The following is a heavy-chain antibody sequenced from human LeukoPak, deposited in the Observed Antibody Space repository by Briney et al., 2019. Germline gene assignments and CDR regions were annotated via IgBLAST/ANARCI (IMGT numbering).Heavy chain of an antibody. V-gene: IGHV4-59*12. Sequence: SETLSLTCTVSGGSISSYYWSWIRQPPGKGLEWIGYIYYSGSTNYNPSLKSRVTISVETSKNQFSLKVNSVTAADTAVYYCARETPGLRSADWLLDPWGQGTRVTVSS. CDR3: ARETPGLRSADWLLDP. CDR1: GGSISSYY. J-gene: IGHJ5*02. D-gene: IGHD3-9*01. CDR2: IYYSGST.